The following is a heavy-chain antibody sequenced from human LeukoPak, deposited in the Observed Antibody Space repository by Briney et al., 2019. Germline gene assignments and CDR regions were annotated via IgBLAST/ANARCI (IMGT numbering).Heavy chain of an antibody. J-gene: IGHJ2*01. CDR2: IYSSGST. CDR3: ARGRVGLRLGELSLPWYFDL. D-gene: IGHD3-16*02. Sequence: SETLSLTCTVSGGSISSYYWSWIRQPPGKGLEWIGYIYSSGSTNYNPSLKSRVTISVDTSKNQFSLKLSSVTAADTAVYYCARGRVGLRLGELSLPWYFDLWGRGTLVTVSS. V-gene: IGHV4-59*12. CDR1: GGSISSYY.